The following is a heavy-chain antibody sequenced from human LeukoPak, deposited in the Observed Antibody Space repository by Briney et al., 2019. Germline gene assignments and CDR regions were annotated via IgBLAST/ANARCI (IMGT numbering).Heavy chain of an antibody. CDR2: IYYSGST. CDR1: GGSISGYY. D-gene: IGHD3-22*01. CDR3: ARDAGHYDSSGYYPPNWFDP. V-gene: IGHV4-59*01. Sequence: SETLCVSSAVSGGSISGYYWSWIRQPPGKGLEWIGHIYYSGSTNYNPSPKSRVTISVDTSKNQFSLKLSSVTAADTAVYYCARDAGHYDSSGYYPPNWFDPWGQGTLVTVSS. J-gene: IGHJ5*02.